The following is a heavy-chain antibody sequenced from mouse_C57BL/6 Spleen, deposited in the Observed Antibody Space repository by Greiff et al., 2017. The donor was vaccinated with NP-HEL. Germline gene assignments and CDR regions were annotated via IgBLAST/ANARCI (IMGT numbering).Heavy chain of an antibody. Sequence: QVQLQQPGAELVRPGSSVKLSCKASGYTFTSYWLHWVKQRPIQGLEWIGNIDPSDSETHYNQKFKDKATLTVDKSSSTAYMQLSSLTSADSAVYYCARFDGYYSTFDYWGQGTTLTVSS. D-gene: IGHD2-3*01. J-gene: IGHJ2*01. V-gene: IGHV1-52*01. CDR3: ARFDGYYSTFDY. CDR1: GYTFTSYW. CDR2: IDPSDSET.